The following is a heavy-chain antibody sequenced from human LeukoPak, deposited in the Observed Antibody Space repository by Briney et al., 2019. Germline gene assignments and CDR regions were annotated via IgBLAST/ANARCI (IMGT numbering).Heavy chain of an antibody. CDR1: GFPFDDYA. J-gene: IGHJ4*02. CDR3: AKDRDCGDVGGSFDY. D-gene: IGHD4-17*01. Sequence: PGGSLRLSCAASGFPFDDYAMHWVRPAPGKGLEWVSGISWNSGSIGYADSVKGRFTISRDNAKNSLYLQMNSLRAEDTALYYCAKDRDCGDVGGSFDYWGQGTLVTVSS. CDR2: ISWNSGSI. V-gene: IGHV3-9*01.